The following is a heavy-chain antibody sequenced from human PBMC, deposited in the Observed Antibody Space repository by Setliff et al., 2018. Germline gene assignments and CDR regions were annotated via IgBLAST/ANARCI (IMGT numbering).Heavy chain of an antibody. CDR3: ARRNFYYDSSGFALYYYYMDV. Sequence: ASVKVSCKASGYPFTNYGITWVRQAPGQGLEWLGWISTYNVNTTYAQKLQDRVTMTTDASTSTAYMELRSLRSDDTAVYYCARRNFYYDSSGFALYYYYMDVWGKGTTVTVSS. V-gene: IGHV1-18*01. J-gene: IGHJ6*03. CDR2: ISTYNVNT. D-gene: IGHD3-22*01. CDR1: GYPFTNYG.